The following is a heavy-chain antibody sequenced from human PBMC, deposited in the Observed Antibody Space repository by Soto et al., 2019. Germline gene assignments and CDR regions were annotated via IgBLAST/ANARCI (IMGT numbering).Heavy chain of an antibody. D-gene: IGHD3-22*01. J-gene: IGHJ4*02. CDR1: GYTFTGYY. CDR2: INPNSGGT. Sequence: GASVKVSCKASGYTFTGYYMHWVRQAPGQGLEWMGWINPNSGGTNYAQKFQGWVTMTRDTSISTAYMELSRLRSDDTAVYYCARGYYDSSGSNFDYWGQGTLVTVSS. CDR3: ARGYYDSSGSNFDY. V-gene: IGHV1-2*04.